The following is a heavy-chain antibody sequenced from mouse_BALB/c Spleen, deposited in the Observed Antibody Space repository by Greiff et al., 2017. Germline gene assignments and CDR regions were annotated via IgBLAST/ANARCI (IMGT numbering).Heavy chain of an antibody. V-gene: IGHV1-87*01. D-gene: IGHD3-3*01. CDR2: IYPGDGDT. CDR1: GYTFTSYW. Sequence: QVQLQQSGAELARPGASVKLSCKASGYTFTSYWMQWVKQRPGQGLEWIGAIYPGDGDTRYTQKFKGKATLTADKSSSTAYMQLSSLASEDSAVYYCARGGHYAMDYWGQGTSVTVSS. J-gene: IGHJ4*01. CDR3: ARGGHYAMDY.